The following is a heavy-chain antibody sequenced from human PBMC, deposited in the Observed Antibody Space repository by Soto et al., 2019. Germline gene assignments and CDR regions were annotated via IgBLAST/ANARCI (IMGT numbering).Heavy chain of an antibody. CDR1: GYSFTSDW. CDR2: IYPGDSET. Sequence: GESLKISCKGSGYSFTSDWIAWVRQMPGKGLEWMGIIYPGDSETRYSPSFQGQVTISVDKSISTAYLQWSSLKASDTAMYYCARRRFYYDSSGYYLYGMDVWGQGTTVTVSS. V-gene: IGHV5-51*01. J-gene: IGHJ6*02. D-gene: IGHD3-22*01. CDR3: ARRRFYYDSSGYYLYGMDV.